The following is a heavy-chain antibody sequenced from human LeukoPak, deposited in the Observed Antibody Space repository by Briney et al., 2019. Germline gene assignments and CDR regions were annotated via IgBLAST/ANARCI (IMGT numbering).Heavy chain of an antibody. J-gene: IGHJ4*02. Sequence: GGSLRLSCAASGFTFSSYWMHWVRQAPGKGLVWVSRINSDGRSTNYADSVKGRFTISRDNAKNSLFLQLNSLRAEDTAVYYCARKTYYYDSGSYSKSYYFDYWGQGTLVTVSS. D-gene: IGHD3-10*01. CDR2: INSDGRST. CDR1: GFTFSSYW. CDR3: ARKTYYYDSGSYSKSYYFDY. V-gene: IGHV3-74*01.